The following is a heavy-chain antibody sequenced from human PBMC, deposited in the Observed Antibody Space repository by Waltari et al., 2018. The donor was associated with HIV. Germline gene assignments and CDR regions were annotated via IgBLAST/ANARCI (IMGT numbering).Heavy chain of an antibody. V-gene: IGHV3-9*01. CDR2: ISWNNGVI. D-gene: IGHD2-2*01. CDR1: GFSFDDFA. Sequence: EVRMVESGGGLVKPGRTLRLSCVASGFSFDDFAMHWVRQAPGKGLEWVSGISWNNGVIGYADSVKGRFTVSRDNAKNSLYLEMDSLRPEDTALYFCAKDISSSPPSHFDYWGQGTLVTVSS. CDR3: AKDISSSPPSHFDY. J-gene: IGHJ4*02.